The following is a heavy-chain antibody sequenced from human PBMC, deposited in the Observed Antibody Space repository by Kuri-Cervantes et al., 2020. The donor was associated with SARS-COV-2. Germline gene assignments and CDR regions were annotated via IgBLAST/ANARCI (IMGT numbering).Heavy chain of an antibody. J-gene: IGHJ4*02. D-gene: IGHD5-12*01. V-gene: IGHV3-11*04. CDR3: ARETTRGGYDY. CDR2: ISSSGSTI. CDR1: GFTFSDYY. Sequence: GESLKISCAASGFTFSDYYMSWIRQAPGKGLEWVSCISSSGSTIYYADSVKGRFTISRDNAKNSLYLQMNSLRAEDTAVYYCARETTRGGYDYWGQGTLVTVSS.